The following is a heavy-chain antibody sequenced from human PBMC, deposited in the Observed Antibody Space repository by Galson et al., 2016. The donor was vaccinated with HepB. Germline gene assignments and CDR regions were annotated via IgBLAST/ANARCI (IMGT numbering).Heavy chain of an antibody. CDR2: IDPEDGET. CDR1: GYSFTDYY. CDR3: ARSVSGAIGVVYYGMDV. D-gene: IGHD2-2*01. V-gene: IGHV1-69-2*01. J-gene: IGHJ6*02. Sequence: VKVSCKVSGYSFTDYYIHWVQQAPGKGLEWMGLIDPEDGETVYAEKFQGRVTITADTSTDTAYMELSSLRSEDAAVYYCARSVSGAIGVVYYGMDVWGQGTTVIVPS.